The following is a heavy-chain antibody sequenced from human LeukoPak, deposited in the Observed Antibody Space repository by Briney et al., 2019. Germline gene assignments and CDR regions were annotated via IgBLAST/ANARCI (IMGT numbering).Heavy chain of an antibody. CDR3: ARDSGFDY. CDR1: GFTVSSNS. Sequence: GGSLRLSCTVSGFTVSSNSMSWVRQAPGKGLEWVSSISSSSSYIYYADSVKGRFTISRDNAKNSLYLQMNSLRAEDTAVYYCARDSGFDYWGQGTLVTVSS. J-gene: IGHJ4*02. CDR2: ISSSSSYI. V-gene: IGHV3-21*01. D-gene: IGHD6-25*01.